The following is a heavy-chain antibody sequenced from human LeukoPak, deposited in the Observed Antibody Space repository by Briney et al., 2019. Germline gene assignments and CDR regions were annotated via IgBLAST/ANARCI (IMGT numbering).Heavy chain of an antibody. D-gene: IGHD6-13*01. Sequence: ASVKVSCKASGYTFTSYYMHWVRQAPGQGLEWMGIINPSGGSTSYAQKFQGRVTITRNTSISTAYMELSSLRSEDTAVYYCASGGEQLNDAFDIWGQGTMVTVSS. CDR3: ASGGEQLNDAFDI. J-gene: IGHJ3*02. V-gene: IGHV1-46*01. CDR1: GYTFTSYY. CDR2: INPSGGST.